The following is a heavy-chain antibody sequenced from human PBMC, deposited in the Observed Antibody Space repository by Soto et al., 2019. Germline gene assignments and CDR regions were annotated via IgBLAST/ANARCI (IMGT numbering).Heavy chain of an antibody. CDR2: MYHSGSA. J-gene: IGHJ6*02. Sequence: QVQLQESGPGLVKPSETLSLTCTVSGDSISRYYWSWIRQPPGKELEWIGYMYHSGSANYNPSLTSRVTMAVDTSKNQFSLDLHSVTAADTAVYYCARHLIVGSATSKFYYGMDVWGQGTTVTVSS. V-gene: IGHV4-59*08. CDR3: ARHLIVGSATSKFYYGMDV. CDR1: GDSISRYY. D-gene: IGHD1-26*01.